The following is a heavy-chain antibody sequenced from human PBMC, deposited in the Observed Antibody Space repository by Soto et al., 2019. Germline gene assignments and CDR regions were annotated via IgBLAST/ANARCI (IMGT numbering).Heavy chain of an antibody. D-gene: IGHD6-13*01. V-gene: IGHV3-23*01. CDR1: GFSFTIYA. Sequence: EVQLLESGGDLVQPGGSLRLSCAASGFSFTIYAMSWVRQAPGKGLEWVSGISGSGDTTYYADSVKGRFTISRDNSKNTLYLQMKSLRAEDRAVYYCAKGLTAGFDYWRLGTLVTVSS. CDR2: ISGSGDTT. J-gene: IGHJ4*02. CDR3: AKGLTAGFDY.